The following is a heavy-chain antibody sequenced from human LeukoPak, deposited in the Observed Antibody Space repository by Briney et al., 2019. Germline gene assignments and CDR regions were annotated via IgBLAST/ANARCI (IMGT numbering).Heavy chain of an antibody. V-gene: IGHV3-53*01. CDR2: IYSSGSA. D-gene: IGHD5-24*01. J-gene: IGHJ4*02. CDR1: GFSVRTNY. Sequence: GGSLRLSCAVSGFSVRTNYMSWVRQAPGKGPEWVSLIYSSGSAYYTDSVKGRFTISRDNSQNTLYLHMNSLSAEDTAVYYCARTFLSGDGYKVGYFDYWGQGTLVTVSS. CDR3: ARTFLSGDGYKVGYFDY.